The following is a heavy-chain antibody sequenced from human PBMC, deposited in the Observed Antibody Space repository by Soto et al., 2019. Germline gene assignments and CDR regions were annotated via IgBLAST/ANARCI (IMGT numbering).Heavy chain of an antibody. D-gene: IGHD6-13*01. J-gene: IGHJ4*02. Sequence: GGSLRLSCAASGFTFSSYSMNWVRQAPGKGLEWVSSISSSSSYIYYADSVKGRFTISRDNAKSSLYLQMNSLRAEDTAVYYCERDPGIAAAGTWFDYWGQGTLVTVSS. V-gene: IGHV3-21*01. CDR2: ISSSSSYI. CDR1: GFTFSSYS. CDR3: ERDPGIAAAGTWFDY.